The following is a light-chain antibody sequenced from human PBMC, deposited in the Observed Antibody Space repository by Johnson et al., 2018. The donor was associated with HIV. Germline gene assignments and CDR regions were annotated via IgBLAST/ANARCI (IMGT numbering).Light chain of an antibody. V-gene: IGLV1-51*02. CDR3: GTWDSSLSVYV. J-gene: IGLJ1*01. CDR2: ENN. Sequence: QSVLTQPPSVSAAPGQKVTISCSGSNSNIGNNYVSWYQQLPGTAPKLLIYENNQRSSGIPDRFSGSKSATSATLGITRLQTGDAADYYCGTWDSSLSVYVFGSGTKVTVL. CDR1: NSNIGNNY.